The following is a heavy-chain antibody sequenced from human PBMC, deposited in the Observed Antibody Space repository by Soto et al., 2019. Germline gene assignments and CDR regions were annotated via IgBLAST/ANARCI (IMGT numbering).Heavy chain of an antibody. CDR1: GYTFTSYD. V-gene: IGHV1-8*01. Sequence: ASVKVSCKASGYTFTSYDINWVRQATGQGLEWMGWMNPNSGNTGYAQKFQGRVTMTRNTSISTAYMELSSLRSVDTAVYYCVTMGSSSGYYYMDVWGKGTTVTVSS. CDR2: MNPNSGNT. CDR3: VTMGSSSGYYYMDV. D-gene: IGHD6-13*01. J-gene: IGHJ6*03.